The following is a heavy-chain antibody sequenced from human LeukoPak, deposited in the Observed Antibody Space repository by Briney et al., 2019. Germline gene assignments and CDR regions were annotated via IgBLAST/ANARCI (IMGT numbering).Heavy chain of an antibody. CDR3: ARTSFDS. CDR2: VDPNRGGT. CDR1: GYPFINYW. V-gene: IGHV1-2*02. J-gene: IGHJ4*02. Sequence: ASVKVACKASGYPFINYWIHWVRQAPGQGLEWMGGVDPNRGGTDYAQKFQGRVTMTRDTSIRAAYMDLSSLRPDDTAVYYCARTSFDSWGQGTLVTVSS.